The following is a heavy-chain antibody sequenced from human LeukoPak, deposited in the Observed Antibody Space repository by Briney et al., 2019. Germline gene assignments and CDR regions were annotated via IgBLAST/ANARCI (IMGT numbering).Heavy chain of an antibody. Sequence: ASVKVSCKTSEYSFTSYYIHLVRQAPGQGLEWMGIINPSGGSTTYAQKFQGRLTMASDTSTSTVYMELSSLRSEDTAMYYCARPSAYYNEADIWGQGTMVTVSS. J-gene: IGHJ3*02. CDR2: INPSGGST. CDR1: EYSFTSYY. D-gene: IGHD1-26*01. V-gene: IGHV1-46*01. CDR3: ARPSAYYNEADI.